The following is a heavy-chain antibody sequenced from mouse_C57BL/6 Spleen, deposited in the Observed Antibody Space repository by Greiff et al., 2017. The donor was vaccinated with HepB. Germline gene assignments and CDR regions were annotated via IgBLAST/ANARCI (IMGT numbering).Heavy chain of an antibody. CDR2: IDPSDSYT. J-gene: IGHJ2*01. CDR3: STSPPGITTVVADY. Sequence: QVQLQQPGAELVMPGASVKLSCKASGYTFTSYWMHWVKQRPGQGLEWIGEIDPSDSYTNYNQKFKGKATLTVDKSSSTAYMQLSSLTSEDSAVYYCSTSPPGITTVVADYWGQGTTLTVSS. D-gene: IGHD1-1*01. V-gene: IGHV1-69*01. CDR1: GYTFTSYW.